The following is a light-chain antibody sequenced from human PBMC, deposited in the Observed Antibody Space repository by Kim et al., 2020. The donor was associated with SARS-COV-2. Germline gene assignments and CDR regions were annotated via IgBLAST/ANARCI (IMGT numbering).Light chain of an antibody. Sequence: VSPGERGPLSCRASNGVSDNLAWYQQKPGQAPRLLIYGASTRATGSPARFSGSGSGTEFTLDISSLQSEDLAVYYCQQYENWPPVTFGGGTKLEI. J-gene: IGKJ4*01. CDR3: QQYENWPPVT. CDR2: GAS. V-gene: IGKV3-15*01. CDR1: NGVSDN.